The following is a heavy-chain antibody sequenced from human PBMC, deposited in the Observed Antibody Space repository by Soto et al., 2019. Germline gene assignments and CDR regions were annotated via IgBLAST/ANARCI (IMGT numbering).Heavy chain of an antibody. D-gene: IGHD2-15*01. CDR2: IYYSGST. V-gene: IGHV4-61*01. Sequence: QVQLQESGPGLVKPSETLSLTCTVSGDSVSGASSYWSWIRQPPGKGLEWIAYIYYSGSTNYNPPLKTRVTISIDTSKNQFSLNLSSVTAADTAVYFCARTIYCSGGSCYFGGFDSWGQGTLVTVSS. J-gene: IGHJ4*02. CDR1: GDSVSGASSY. CDR3: ARTIYCSGGSCYFGGFDS.